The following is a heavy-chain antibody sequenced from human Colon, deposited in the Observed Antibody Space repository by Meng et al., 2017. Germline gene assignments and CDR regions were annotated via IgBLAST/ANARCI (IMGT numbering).Heavy chain of an antibody. CDR3: SREVLVAGTRNWLDP. CDR1: CAPITGSDW. V-gene: IGHV4/OR15-8*01. Sequence: GLATIVEALSSALLGACAPITGSDWWVWVRQPPGQGTGWIGEHLQNGRPTYHPSLNSRVIISLDKSKNQFSLNMQSVTAADTAVYYCSREVLVAGTRNWLDPWGQGILVTVSS. J-gene: IGHJ5*02. D-gene: IGHD6-19*01. CDR2: HLQNGRP.